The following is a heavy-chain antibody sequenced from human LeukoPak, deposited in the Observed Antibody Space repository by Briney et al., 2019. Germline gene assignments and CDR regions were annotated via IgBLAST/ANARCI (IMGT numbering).Heavy chain of an antibody. CDR2: IYSGGST. V-gene: IGHV3-53*01. Sequence: PGGSLRLSCAASGFTVSSNYMSWVRQAPGKGLEWVSVIYSGGSTYYADSVKGRFTISRDNSKNTLYLQMNSLRAEDTAVYYCAKRGGSGSYYHFDYWGQGTLVTVSS. J-gene: IGHJ4*02. D-gene: IGHD3-10*01. CDR3: AKRGGSGSYYHFDY. CDR1: GFTVSSNY.